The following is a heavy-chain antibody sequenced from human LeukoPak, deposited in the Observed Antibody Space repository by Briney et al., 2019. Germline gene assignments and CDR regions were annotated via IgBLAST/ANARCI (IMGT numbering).Heavy chain of an antibody. CDR2: IYYSGST. J-gene: IGHJ3*02. Sequence: SETLSLTCTVSGGSISSGGYFWRWIRQHPGKGLEWIGYIYYSGSTYYHPSLKSRVTISVDTSKNQFSLKLSSVTAADTAVYYCARDRSIVGASWAFDIWGQGTMVTVSS. CDR1: GGSISSGGYF. D-gene: IGHD1-26*01. CDR3: ARDRSIVGASWAFDI. V-gene: IGHV4-31*03.